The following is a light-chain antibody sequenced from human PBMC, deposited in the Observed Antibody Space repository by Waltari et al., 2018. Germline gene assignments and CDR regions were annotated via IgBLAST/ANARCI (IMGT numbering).Light chain of an antibody. Sequence: SYELTQPPAVSVAPGQAARTTCPGAAFPKIYGYWYQQQSGQAPVLVIYEDSKRPSGIPERFSGSSSGTMATLTISGAQVEDEADYYCYSTDSSGNHVVFGGGTKLTVL. CDR1: AFPKIY. V-gene: IGLV3-10*01. CDR2: EDS. CDR3: YSTDSSGNHVV. J-gene: IGLJ2*01.